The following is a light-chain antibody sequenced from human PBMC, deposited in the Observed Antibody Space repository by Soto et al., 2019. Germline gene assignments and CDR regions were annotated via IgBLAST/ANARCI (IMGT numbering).Light chain of an antibody. CDR2: GNS. Sequence: QSVLTQPPSVSGSPGQSVTISCTGSSSNIGAGYDVHWYQQLPRTAPKLLIYGNSNRPSGVPDRFSGSKSGTSASLAITGLQAEDEADYYCQSYDSSLSGAVFGGGTQLTVL. J-gene: IGLJ7*01. V-gene: IGLV1-40*01. CDR3: QSYDSSLSGAV. CDR1: SSNIGAGYD.